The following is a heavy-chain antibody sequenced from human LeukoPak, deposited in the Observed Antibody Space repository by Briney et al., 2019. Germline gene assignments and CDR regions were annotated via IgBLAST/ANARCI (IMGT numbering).Heavy chain of an antibody. J-gene: IGHJ6*02. Sequence: GASVKVSCKASGYTFTSYGISWVRQAPGQGLEWMGWISAYNGNTNYAQILQGRVTMTTDTSTSTAYMELRSLRSDDTAVYYCARGSMTSGNYYYGMDAWGQGTTVTVSS. V-gene: IGHV1-18*01. CDR3: ARGSMTSGNYYYGMDA. CDR2: ISAYNGNT. CDR1: GYTFTSYG.